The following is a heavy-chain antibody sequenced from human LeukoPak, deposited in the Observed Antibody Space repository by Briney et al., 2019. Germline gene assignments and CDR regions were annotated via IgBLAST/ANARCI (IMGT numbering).Heavy chain of an antibody. CDR2: IRSDGSIK. J-gene: IGHJ4*02. D-gene: IGHD3-10*01. CDR1: GFTFSTYG. CDR3: AKALGPAMVRGVIDY. V-gene: IGHV3-30*02. Sequence: GGSLRLSCAASGFTFSTYGMHWVRQAPGTGLEWVAFIRSDGSIKYYADSVKGRFTISRDNSKNTLYVQMNSLRAEDTAVYYCAKALGPAMVRGVIDYWGQGTLVTVSS.